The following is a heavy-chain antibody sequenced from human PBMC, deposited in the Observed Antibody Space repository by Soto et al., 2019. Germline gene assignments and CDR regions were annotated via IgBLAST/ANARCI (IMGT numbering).Heavy chain of an antibody. CDR1: GGSISGSSYY. D-gene: IGHD3-10*01. CDR3: ARPIELLWFGELLYSGGFDY. Sequence: SETLSLTCTVSGGSISGSSYYWGWIRQPPGKGLEWIGSIYYSGSTYYNPSLKSRVTISVDTSKNQFSLKLSSVTAADTAVYYCARPIELLWFGELLYSGGFDYWGQGTLVTVSS. V-gene: IGHV4-39*01. CDR2: IYYSGST. J-gene: IGHJ4*02.